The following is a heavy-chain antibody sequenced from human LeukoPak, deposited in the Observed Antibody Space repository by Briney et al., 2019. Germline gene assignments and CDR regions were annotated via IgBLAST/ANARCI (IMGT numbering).Heavy chain of an antibody. J-gene: IGHJ4*02. CDR2: INPNNGGT. V-gene: IGHV1-2*02. D-gene: IGHD5-24*01. Sequence: ASVKVSCRASQYTYNGFYIHRAQQAPVQGLEWMRWINPNNGGTSYAQKFQGRVTMTRDTSINTAYMEMSRLRSDDTAVYYCARHGYPDYWGQGTLVTVSS. CDR3: ARHGYPDY. CDR1: QYTYNGFY.